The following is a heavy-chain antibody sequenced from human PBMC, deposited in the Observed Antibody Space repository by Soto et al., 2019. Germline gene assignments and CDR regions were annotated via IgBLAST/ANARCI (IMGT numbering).Heavy chain of an antibody. V-gene: IGHV1-18*01. Sequence: QVQLVQSGAEVKKPGASVKVSCKASGYTFTSYGITWVRQAPGQGLEWMGWISAYNGNTNYAQKLQGRVTMTTDTATSTVYMVLRSLTSDDKFVYYCARASTVDTGNYWGQGTLVTVSS. CDR1: GYTFTSYG. CDR3: ARASTVDTGNY. CDR2: ISAYNGNT. D-gene: IGHD5-18*01. J-gene: IGHJ4*01.